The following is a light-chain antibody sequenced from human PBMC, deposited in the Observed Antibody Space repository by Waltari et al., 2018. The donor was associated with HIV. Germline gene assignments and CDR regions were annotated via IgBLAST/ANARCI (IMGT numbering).Light chain of an antibody. CDR1: TSNHGRNT. CDR3: ASWDDSLNGPV. J-gene: IGLJ2*01. Sequence: QSVLTQPPSASGTPDPRASLSCSGSTSNHGRNTVIWFQQLPRAAPTVLIFGKNKRPSGVPDRVSGSKSGTSASLAISGLQFEDEAYYYCASWDDSLNGPVFGGGTKLTV. CDR2: GKN. V-gene: IGLV1-44*01.